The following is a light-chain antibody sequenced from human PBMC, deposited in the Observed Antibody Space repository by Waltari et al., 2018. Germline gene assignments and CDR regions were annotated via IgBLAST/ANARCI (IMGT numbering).Light chain of an antibody. CDR3: QQYYNTPLT. Sequence: EIVLTQSPATLSLSPGERAPLSCRASQTVNSNLAWYQHRPGQAPRLLIYDASNRATGIPARFSGSGSGTDFTLTISSLEPEDVAVYYCQQYYNTPLTFGGGTKVEVK. V-gene: IGKV3-11*01. CDR1: QTVNSN. CDR2: DAS. J-gene: IGKJ4*01.